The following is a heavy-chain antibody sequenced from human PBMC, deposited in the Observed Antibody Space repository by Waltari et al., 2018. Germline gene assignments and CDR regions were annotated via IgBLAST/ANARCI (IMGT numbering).Heavy chain of an antibody. V-gene: IGHV4-59*12. CDR2: IFYSGTT. J-gene: IGHJ5*02. CDR1: GGSISSYY. CDR3: ARDLSSSSWYGRFDP. D-gene: IGHD6-13*01. Sequence: QVQLQESGPGLVKPSETLSLTCTVSGGSISSYYWSWIRQPPGQGLEWIGYIFYSGTTNYNPSRKSRVTISVDTSKNQFSLKLSSVTAADTAVYYCARDLSSSSWYGRFDPWGQGTLVTVSS.